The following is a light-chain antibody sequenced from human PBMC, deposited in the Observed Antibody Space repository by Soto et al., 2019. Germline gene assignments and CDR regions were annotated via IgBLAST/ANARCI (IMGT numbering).Light chain of an antibody. CDR1: QSISRW. J-gene: IGKJ1*01. V-gene: IGKV1-5*01. Sequence: DIPMTQSPSTLSAFVGDRVIITCRASQSISRWLAWSQQKPGKAPKLLILDASSLESGVPSRFSGSGSGTEFTLTISSLQPDDFAPYYCQEYSSYPWAFGQGTKVEIK. CDR2: DAS. CDR3: QEYSSYPWA.